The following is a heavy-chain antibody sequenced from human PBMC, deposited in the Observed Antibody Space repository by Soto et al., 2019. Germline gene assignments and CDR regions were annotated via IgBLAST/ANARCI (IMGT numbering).Heavy chain of an antibody. V-gene: IGHV5-51*01. J-gene: IGHJ6*02. CDR2: IYPGDSDT. CDR3: ARLSFYGDYSYGMDF. CDR1: GYSFTSDW. D-gene: IGHD4-17*01. Sequence: PGESLKISCKGSGYSFTSDWIGWVRQMPGKDMEWMGIIYPGDSDTRYSPSFQGQVTISADKSISTAYLQWSSLKASDTAMYYCARLSFYGDYSYGMDFWGQGTTVTVSS.